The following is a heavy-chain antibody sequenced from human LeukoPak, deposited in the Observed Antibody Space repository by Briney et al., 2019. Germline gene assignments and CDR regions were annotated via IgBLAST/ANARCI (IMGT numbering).Heavy chain of an antibody. CDR3: AKDRYSSGWYGYMDV. Sequence: GGSLRLSCAASGFTFTSHAMHWVRQAPGKGLEWVAFLWYDGSRKFYGDSVKGRFTISRDNSKNTIFLQMNNLRAEDTAVYYCAKDRYSSGWYGYMDVWGKGTTVTVS. V-gene: IGHV3-30*02. D-gene: IGHD6-19*01. CDR1: GFTFTSHA. J-gene: IGHJ6*03. CDR2: LWYDGSRK.